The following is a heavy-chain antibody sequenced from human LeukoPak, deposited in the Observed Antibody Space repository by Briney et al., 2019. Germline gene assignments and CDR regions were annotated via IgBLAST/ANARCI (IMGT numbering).Heavy chain of an antibody. CDR2: LSASGAST. CDR1: GFTFKDND. J-gene: IGHJ4*02. CDR3: ARSINYSNYLLDY. D-gene: IGHD4-11*01. V-gene: IGHV3-23*01. Sequence: GGSLRLYCAAYGFTFKDNDMTWVRPAPGQGLEGGASLSASGASTNYADSVRGRFTISRDNSNRVVYLRMNSLRTEDTAVYYFARSINYSNYLLDYWGQGTRAIVSS.